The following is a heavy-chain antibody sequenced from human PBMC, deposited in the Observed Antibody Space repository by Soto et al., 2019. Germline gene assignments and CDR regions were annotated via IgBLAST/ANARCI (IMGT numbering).Heavy chain of an antibody. V-gene: IGHV1-69*13. D-gene: IGHD3-10*01. Sequence: GASVKVSGKTSGGTFNNYLISWVREAPGQGLEWMGGIIPTFGTANYAQKFQGRVTITADESTRTAYLQVSSLRSEDTALYFCARGRGKARHHFNYWGQGTLVTVSS. CDR2: IIPTFGTA. CDR3: ARGRGKARHHFNY. J-gene: IGHJ4*02. CDR1: GGTFNNYL.